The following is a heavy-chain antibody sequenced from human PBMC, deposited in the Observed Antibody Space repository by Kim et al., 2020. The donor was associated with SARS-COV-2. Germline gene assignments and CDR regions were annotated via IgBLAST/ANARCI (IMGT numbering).Heavy chain of an antibody. CDR1: GFTFSAYW. V-gene: IGHV3-74*01. Sequence: GGSLRLSCTASGFTFSAYWMHWVRQIPGKGLVWVSRITDNGNVKSYAESVKGRFTSSRDNAKNTLYLQMNSLRAEDTGVYYCARDCEVPDQDCLFDVWGRGALFTVS. J-gene: IGHJ2*01. CDR2: ITDNGNVK. D-gene: IGHD2-21*02. CDR3: ARDCEVPDQDCLFDV.